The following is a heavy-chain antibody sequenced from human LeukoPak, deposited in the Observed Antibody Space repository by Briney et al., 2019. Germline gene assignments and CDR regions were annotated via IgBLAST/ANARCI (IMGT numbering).Heavy chain of an antibody. CDR1: GESFSGYY. CDR2: INHSGST. CDR3: ARGLNLIAAAVHFDY. D-gene: IGHD6-13*01. V-gene: IGHV4-34*01. J-gene: IGHJ4*02. Sequence: SETLSLTCAVYGESFSGYYWSWIRQPPGKGLEWIGEINHSGSTNYNPSLKSRVTISVDTSKNQFSLKLSSVTAADTAVYYCARGLNLIAAAVHFDYWGQGTLVTVSS.